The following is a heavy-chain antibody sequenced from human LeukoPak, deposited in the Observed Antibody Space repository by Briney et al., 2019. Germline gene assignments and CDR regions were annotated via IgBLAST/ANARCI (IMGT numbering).Heavy chain of an antibody. Sequence: GGSLRLSCAASGFIFSNYAMSWVRQAPGKGLEWVSAISGSGSSTFYADSVKGRFTISRDNSKNTLYLQLSSLRAEDTALYYCAKDLFAGFGSGSLDHWGQGTLVTVSS. J-gene: IGHJ4*02. CDR3: AKDLFAGFGSGSLDH. CDR1: GFIFSNYA. CDR2: ISGSGSST. D-gene: IGHD3-10*01. V-gene: IGHV3-23*01.